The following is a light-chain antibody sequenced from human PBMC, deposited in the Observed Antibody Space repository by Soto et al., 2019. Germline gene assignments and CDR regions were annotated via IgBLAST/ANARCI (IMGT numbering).Light chain of an antibody. V-gene: IGKV1-17*01. CDR1: QAIRND. Sequence: DIQMTQSPSSLSASVGDRVTITCRASQAIRNDLGWYQQKPAKAPKRLIYAASSLQSGVPSRFSGSGSGKEFSLTIRSLQPEDYATYYCLKHHTYPPTFGQGTKVDI. CDR2: AAS. J-gene: IGKJ1*01. CDR3: LKHHTYPPT.